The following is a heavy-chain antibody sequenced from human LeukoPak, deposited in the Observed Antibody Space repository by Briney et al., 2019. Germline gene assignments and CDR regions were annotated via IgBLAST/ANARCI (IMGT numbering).Heavy chain of an antibody. CDR1: GFTFSSYG. V-gene: IGHV3-33*01. CDR2: IWSDGSNK. J-gene: IGHJ4*02. CDR3: ARAAYYDSSGYYYGIDF. Sequence: PGGSLRLSCAASGFTFSSYGMHWVRQAPGKGLEWLAVIWSDGSNKYYADSAKGRFTISRDNPKNTLYLQMNNLRAEDTAVYYCARAAYYDSSGYYYGIDFWGQGTLVTVSS. D-gene: IGHD3-22*01.